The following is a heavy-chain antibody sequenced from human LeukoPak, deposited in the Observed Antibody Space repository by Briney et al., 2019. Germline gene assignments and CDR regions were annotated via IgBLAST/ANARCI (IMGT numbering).Heavy chain of an antibody. D-gene: IGHD1-1*01. CDR3: ASTDKGGTGTY. CDR1: GGSITTYY. CDR2: IYHSEIT. J-gene: IGHJ4*02. V-gene: IGHV4-59*01. Sequence: PSETLSLTCTVSGGSITTYYWSWIRQPLGKGLEWIGYIYHSEITNYNPSLKSRVTISVDTSKNQFSLKLSSVTAADTAVYYCASTDKGGTGTYWGQGTLVTVSS.